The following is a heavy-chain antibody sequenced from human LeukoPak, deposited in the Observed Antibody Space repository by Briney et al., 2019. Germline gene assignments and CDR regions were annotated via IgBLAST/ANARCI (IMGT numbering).Heavy chain of an antibody. CDR3: AKDPYLRNYDSSGRFDY. CDR2: IRYDGSNK. J-gene: IGHJ4*02. Sequence: PGRSLRLSCAASGFTFSSYGMHWVRQAPGKGLEWVAFIRYDGSNKYYADSVKGRFTISRDNSKNTLYLQMNSLRAEDTAVYYCAKDPYLRNYDSSGRFDYWGQGTLVTVSS. CDR1: GFTFSSYG. D-gene: IGHD3-22*01. V-gene: IGHV3-30*02.